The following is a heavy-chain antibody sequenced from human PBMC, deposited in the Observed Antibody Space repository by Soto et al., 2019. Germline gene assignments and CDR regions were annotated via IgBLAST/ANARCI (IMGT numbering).Heavy chain of an antibody. CDR1: GGSIISYY. D-gene: IGHD3-22*01. V-gene: IGHV4-59*01. Sequence: SETLSLTCTVSGGSIISYYWSWIRQPPGKGLEWIGYIYYSGSTNYNPSLKSRVTISVDTSKNQFSLKLSSVTAADTAVYYCARGAAPRDSSGYYSFDYWGQGTLVTVSS. CDR3: ARGAAPRDSSGYYSFDY. J-gene: IGHJ4*02. CDR2: IYYSGST.